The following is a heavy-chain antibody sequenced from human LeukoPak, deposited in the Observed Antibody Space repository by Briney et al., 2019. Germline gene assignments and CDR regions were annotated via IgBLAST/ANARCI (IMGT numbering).Heavy chain of an antibody. CDR3: ARGATGGNWFDP. CDR2: ISYDGSNK. V-gene: IGHV3-30-3*01. CDR1: GFTFSSYA. Sequence: GRSLRLSCAASGFTFSSYAMHWVRQAPGKGLEWVAVISYDGSNKYYADSVKGRFTISRDNSKNTLYLQMNSLRAEDTAVYYCARGATGGNWFDPWGQGTLVTVSS. D-gene: IGHD1-26*01. J-gene: IGHJ5*02.